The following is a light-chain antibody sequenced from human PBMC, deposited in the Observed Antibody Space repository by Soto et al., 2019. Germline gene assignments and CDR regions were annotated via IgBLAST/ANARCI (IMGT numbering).Light chain of an antibody. Sequence: EIVLTQSPGTLSLSPGERATLSSGASQSISSNYLAWYQQKPGQPPRLLISGSSIRATGIPKRFSGSASGTNFTLTISSLEPGDFAVFYCQQYGSSPFTFGPGTKVDI. CDR3: QQYGSSPFT. V-gene: IGKV3-20*01. J-gene: IGKJ3*01. CDR1: QSISSNY. CDR2: GSS.